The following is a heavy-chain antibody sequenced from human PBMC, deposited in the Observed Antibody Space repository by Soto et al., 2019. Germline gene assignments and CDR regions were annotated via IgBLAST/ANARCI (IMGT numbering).Heavy chain of an antibody. V-gene: IGHV4-30-2*01. J-gene: IGHJ2*01. D-gene: IGHD2-15*01. CDR2: IYHSGST. Sequence: QLQLQESGSGLVKPSQTLSLTCAVSGGSISSGGYSWSWIRQPPGKGLEWIGYIYHSGSTYYNPSRKSRVTISVDRSKNQFSLKLSSVTAADTAVYYCARDRYCSGGSCYSPSYWYFDLWGRGTLVTVSS. CDR1: GGSISSGGYS. CDR3: ARDRYCSGGSCYSPSYWYFDL.